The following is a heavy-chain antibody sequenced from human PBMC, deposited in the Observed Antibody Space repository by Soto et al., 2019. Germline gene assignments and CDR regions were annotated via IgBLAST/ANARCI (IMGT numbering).Heavy chain of an antibody. D-gene: IGHD6-13*01. CDR3: ARIPGIAAAGTPSPFDP. V-gene: IGHV1-3*01. J-gene: IGHJ5*02. CDR1: GYTFTSYA. Sequence: ASVKVSCKAPGYTFTSYAMHWVRQAPGQRLEWMWWINAGNGNTKYSQKFQGRVTITRDTSASTAYMELSSLRSEDTAVYYCARIPGIAAAGTPSPFDPWGQGTLVSAPQ. CDR2: INAGNGNT.